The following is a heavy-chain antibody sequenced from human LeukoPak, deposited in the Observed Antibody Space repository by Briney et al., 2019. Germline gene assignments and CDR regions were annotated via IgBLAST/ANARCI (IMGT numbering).Heavy chain of an antibody. D-gene: IGHD2-15*01. CDR2: IYYSGST. Sequence: PSETLSLTCTVSGGSISSYYWSWIRQPPGKGLEWIGYIYYSGSTNYNPSLKSRVTISVDTSKNQFSLKLSSVTAADTAVYYCARAYCSGGRCYWDYWGQGTLVTVSS. J-gene: IGHJ4*02. CDR1: GGSISSYY. CDR3: ARAYCSGGRCYWDY. V-gene: IGHV4-59*01.